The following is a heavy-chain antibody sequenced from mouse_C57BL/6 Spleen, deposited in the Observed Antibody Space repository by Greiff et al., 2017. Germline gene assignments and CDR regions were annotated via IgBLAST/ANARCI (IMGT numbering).Heavy chain of an antibody. D-gene: IGHD3-2*02. J-gene: IGHJ3*01. CDR3: ARGDSSGYGFAY. Sequence: VHVKQSGAELVKPGASVKLSCTASGFNIKDYYMHWVKQRTEQGLEWIGRIDPEDGETKYAPKFQGKATITADTSSNTAYLQRSSLTSEDTAVYYCARGDSSGYGFAYWGQGTLVTVSA. CDR1: GFNIKDYY. V-gene: IGHV14-2*01. CDR2: IDPEDGET.